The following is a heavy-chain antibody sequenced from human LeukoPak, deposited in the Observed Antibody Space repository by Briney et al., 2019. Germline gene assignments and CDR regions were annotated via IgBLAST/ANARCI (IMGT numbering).Heavy chain of an antibody. J-gene: IGHJ4*02. V-gene: IGHV4-59*01. D-gene: IGHD5-24*01. CDR1: GGSISSYY. Sequence: SETLSLTCTVSGGSISSYYWSWIRQPPGKGLEWIGYIYYSGSTNYNPSPKSRVTISVDTSKNQFSLKLSSVTAADTAVYYCARGRRWLQSPLDYWGQGTLVTVSS. CDR3: ARGRRWLQSPLDY. CDR2: IYYSGST.